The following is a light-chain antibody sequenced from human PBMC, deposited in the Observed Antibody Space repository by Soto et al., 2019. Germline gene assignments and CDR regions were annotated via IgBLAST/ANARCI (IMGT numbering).Light chain of an antibody. CDR1: QTVGSSF. V-gene: IGKV3-20*01. Sequence: ENVWTQSPATLSLSPGERSTLSCRASQTVGSSFLAWYQQKRGQAPRLLIYGASNRATGIPDRFSGSGSGADFTLAISSLQPDDFATYYCQQYETFSPWTFGQGTKVDIK. CDR2: GAS. CDR3: QQYETFSPWT. J-gene: IGKJ1*01.